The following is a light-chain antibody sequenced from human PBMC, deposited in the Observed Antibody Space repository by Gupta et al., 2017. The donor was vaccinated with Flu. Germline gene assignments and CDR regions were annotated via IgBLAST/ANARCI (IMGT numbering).Light chain of an antibody. V-gene: IGLV1-51*02. Sequence: QSVVPHPPSVSAPPRQRVTISSSGSDVNIGTNFVSWYQQRPGAAPKLLISKNSERPSGIPERFSASKSGACATLGITGLQAGDEADYYCGAGDSSRNNGVFGTGTKVIVL. CDR2: KNS. CDR3: GAGDSSRNNGV. J-gene: IGLJ1*01. CDR1: DVNIGTNF.